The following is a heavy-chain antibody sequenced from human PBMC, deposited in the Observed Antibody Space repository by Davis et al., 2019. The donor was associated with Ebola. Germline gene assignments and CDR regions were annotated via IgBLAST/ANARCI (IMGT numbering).Heavy chain of an antibody. Sequence: ESLKISCAASGFTFSSYAMSWVRQAPGKGLEWIGEINDSGSTNYNPSLKSRVTISVDTSKNQFSLKLSSVTAADTAVYYCARGLNDYSNYVPPFIDYWGQGTLVTVSS. CDR2: INDSGST. J-gene: IGHJ4*02. V-gene: IGHV4-34*01. D-gene: IGHD4-11*01. CDR3: ARGLNDYSNYVPPFIDY. CDR1: GFTFSSYA.